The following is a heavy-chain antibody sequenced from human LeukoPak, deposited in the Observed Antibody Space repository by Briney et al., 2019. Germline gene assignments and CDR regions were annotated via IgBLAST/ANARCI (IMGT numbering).Heavy chain of an antibody. J-gene: IGHJ4*02. CDR1: GFTFSNYW. CDR3: ARNENSGWGYFDY. D-gene: IGHD5-12*01. Sequence: GGSLRLSRAASGFTFSNYWMSWVRQAPGKELEWVANIKQDGSEIYYVDSVKGRFTISRDNAKNSLYLQMNSLRAEDTAVYYCARNENSGWGYFDYWGQGTLVTVSS. V-gene: IGHV3-7*03. CDR2: IKQDGSEI.